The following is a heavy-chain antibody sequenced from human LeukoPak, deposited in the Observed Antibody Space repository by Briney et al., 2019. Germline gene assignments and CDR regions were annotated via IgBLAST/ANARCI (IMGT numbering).Heavy chain of an antibody. CDR2: ISSDGGST. V-gene: IGHV3-64D*06. D-gene: IGHD3-10*01. CDR1: GFIFRDYA. CDR3: VKDRDDYGSGSYYSYYGMDV. Sequence: TGGSLRLSCSASGFIFRDYAIHWVRQAPGKGLEYVSTISSDGGSTYYADSVKGRFTISRDNSKNTLYLQMSSLRAEDTAVYYCVKDRDDYGSGSYYSYYGMDVWGQGTTVTVSS. J-gene: IGHJ6*02.